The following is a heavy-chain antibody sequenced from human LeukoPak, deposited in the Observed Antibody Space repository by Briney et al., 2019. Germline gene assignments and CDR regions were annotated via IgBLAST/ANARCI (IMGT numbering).Heavy chain of an antibody. V-gene: IGHV3-21*01. Sequence: GGSLRLSCAASGFTFSTLDFSWVRQAPGRGLEWVSSIARSGSYIYYADSAKGRFTISRDNAKNSLYLQMDSPRAEDTAVYYCGMRGLTFDWGQGTLVTVSS. CDR2: IARSGSYI. J-gene: IGHJ4*02. CDR1: GFTFSTLD. CDR3: GMRGLTFD. D-gene: IGHD3-22*01.